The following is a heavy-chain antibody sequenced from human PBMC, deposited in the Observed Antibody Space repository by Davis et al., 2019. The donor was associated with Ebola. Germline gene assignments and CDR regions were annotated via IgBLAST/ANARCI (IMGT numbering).Heavy chain of an antibody. J-gene: IGHJ3*02. Sequence: GGSLRLSCAASGFIFSSYVMSWVRQAPGKGLEWVSTLGTSADTYYADSVKGRFTVSRQEPTNTIYLQMNSLRADDSAVYYCARVGPPEALDIWGQGTMVTVSS. CDR1: GFIFSSYV. CDR3: ARVGPPEALDI. D-gene: IGHD3/OR15-3a*01. CDR2: LGTSADT. V-gene: IGHV3-23*01.